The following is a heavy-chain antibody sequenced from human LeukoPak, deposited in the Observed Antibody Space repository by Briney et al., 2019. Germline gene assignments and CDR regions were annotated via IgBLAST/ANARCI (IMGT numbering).Heavy chain of an antibody. CDR1: LYTLTSYV. CDR2: ITAYNDNT. D-gene: IGHD3-10*01. CDR3: ARALLWFGEPSHIDY. V-gene: IGHV1-18*01. J-gene: IGHJ4*02. Sequence: ASVKVSRKSSLYTLTSYVYNWVRPAPGQGLEWMGRITAYNDNTNYAQKLQGRVTMTTDTSTSTAYMELTSLRSDDTAVYCCARALLWFGEPSHIDYWGQGTLVTASS.